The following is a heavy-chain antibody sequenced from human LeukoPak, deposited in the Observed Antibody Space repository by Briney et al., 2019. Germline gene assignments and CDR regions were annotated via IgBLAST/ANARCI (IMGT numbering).Heavy chain of an antibody. V-gene: IGHV1-18*01. CDR2: ISTYTGNT. Sequence: GASVKVSCKASGYTFSSYAISWVRQAPGQGFEWMGWISTYTGNTNYVEKFQGRVNMTTVTSTNTAYMEMRDLRSDDTAVYYCARDRQLQWFGEFNIDFDYWGQGTLVTVSS. D-gene: IGHD3-10*01. CDR1: GYTFSSYA. J-gene: IGHJ4*02. CDR3: ARDRQLQWFGEFNIDFDY.